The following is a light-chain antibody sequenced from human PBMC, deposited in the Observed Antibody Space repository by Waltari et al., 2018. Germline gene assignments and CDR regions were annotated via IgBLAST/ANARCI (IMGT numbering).Light chain of an antibody. CDR2: VNSDGSH. CDR3: QTGGHGTWV. V-gene: IGLV4-69*01. J-gene: IGLJ3*02. CDR1: SGHSSNI. Sequence: QLVLTQSPSASASLGASVKFTCTLSSGHSSNIIAWHQQQPEKGPRYLMKVNSDGSHSKGDGIPDRFSGSGSGTGRYLTISSVQSEDEADYYCQTGGHGTWVFGGGTKLTVL.